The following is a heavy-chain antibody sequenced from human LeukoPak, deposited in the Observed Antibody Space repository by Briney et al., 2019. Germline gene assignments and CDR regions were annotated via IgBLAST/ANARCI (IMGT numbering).Heavy chain of an antibody. J-gene: IGHJ6*02. CDR3: ASGTDYYGMGV. Sequence: PSETLSLTCTVSGGSIRDYHWSWIRQPAGKGLEWIGRICASGSTSYNPSLKSRVTLSVDTSKNQFSLNLNSVSAADTAEYYCASGTDYYGMGVWGHGSTVTVSS. CDR1: GGSIRDYH. V-gene: IGHV4-4*07. CDR2: ICASGST.